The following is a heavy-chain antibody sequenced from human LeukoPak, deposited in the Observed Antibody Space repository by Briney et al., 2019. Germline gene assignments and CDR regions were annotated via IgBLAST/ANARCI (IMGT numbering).Heavy chain of an antibody. CDR3: ARDEGDY. V-gene: IGHV3-21*01. CDR1: GFTFSSYS. J-gene: IGHJ4*02. Sequence: GGSLRLSCAASGFTFSSYSMNWVRQAPGKGLEWVSSISGSSSYIYYADSLKGRFTISRDNAKNSLYLQMNSLRAEDTAVYYCARDEGDYWGQGTLVTVSS. CDR2: ISGSSSYI.